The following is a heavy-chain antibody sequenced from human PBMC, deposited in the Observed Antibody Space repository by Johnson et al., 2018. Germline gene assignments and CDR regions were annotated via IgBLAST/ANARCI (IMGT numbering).Heavy chain of an antibody. CDR2: IIPILGLA. Sequence: QVQLVQSGAEVKKPGSSVKVSCKASGGTFSSYTISWVRQAPGQGLEWMGRIIPILGLANYAQKFQGRVTITADKSTSTAYMELSSLRSEDTAVYDCAILQLWVHGYYMDVWGKGTTVTGSS. D-gene: IGHD5-18*01. CDR1: GGTFSSYT. J-gene: IGHJ6*03. V-gene: IGHV1-69*02. CDR3: AILQLWVHGYYMDV.